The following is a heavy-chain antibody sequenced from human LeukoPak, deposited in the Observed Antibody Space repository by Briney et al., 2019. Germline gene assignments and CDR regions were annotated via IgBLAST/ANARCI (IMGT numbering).Heavy chain of an antibody. J-gene: IGHJ3*02. CDR2: ISTSSSYI. D-gene: IGHD5-24*01. CDR1: GFTFSRNS. Sequence: GESLRLSCAVSGFTFSRNSINWVRQAPGKGLEWVSSISTSSSYIYYADSVKGRFTISRDNAKNSLYLQMNSLRAEDTAVYYCARVRRWLQFDAFDIWGQGTMVTVSS. CDR3: ARVRRWLQFDAFDI. V-gene: IGHV3-21*01.